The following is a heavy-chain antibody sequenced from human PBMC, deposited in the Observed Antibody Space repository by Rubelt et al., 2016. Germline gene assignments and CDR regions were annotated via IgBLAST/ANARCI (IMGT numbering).Heavy chain of an antibody. CDR2: IWDDGSDK. CDR1: GFTFSRHG. Sequence: QVQLVESGGGVVQPGTSLRLSCVASGFTFSRHGMHWVRQAPGKGLEWVAVIWDDGSDKYYIDSVKGRFIISRDNSKNKLKRQRNSLGAEDTAVYYCARDWARGTSGYCDYWGQGTRVTVSS. D-gene: IGHD3-3*01. CDR3: ARDWARGTSGYCDY. V-gene: IGHV3-33*01. J-gene: IGHJ4*02.